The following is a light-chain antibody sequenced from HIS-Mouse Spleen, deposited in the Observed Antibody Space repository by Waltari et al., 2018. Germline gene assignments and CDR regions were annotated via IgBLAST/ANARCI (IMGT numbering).Light chain of an antibody. J-gene: IGLJ2*01. CDR2: QDS. V-gene: IGLV3-1*01. CDR3: QAWDSSTAV. CDR1: KLGDKY. Sequence: TQPPSVSVSPGQTASITCSGDKLGDKYACWYQQKPGQSPVLVIYQDSKRPSGIPERFSGSNSGNTATLTISGTQAMDEADYYCQAWDSSTAVFGGGTKLTVL.